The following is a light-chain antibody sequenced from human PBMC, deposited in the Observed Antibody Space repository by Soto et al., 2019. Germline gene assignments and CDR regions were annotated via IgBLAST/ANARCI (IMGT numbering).Light chain of an antibody. Sequence: DLQMTQSPSSLSASVGDRVTITCRASQSISIYLNWYQQKPGKAPKLLIYASSLQSAVPSRFSGSGSGTDFTLTISSLQPEDFATYYCQQSHSNPLTFGPGTEVDLK. CDR3: QQSHSNPLT. J-gene: IGKJ3*01. CDR2: AS. V-gene: IGKV1-39*01. CDR1: QSISIY.